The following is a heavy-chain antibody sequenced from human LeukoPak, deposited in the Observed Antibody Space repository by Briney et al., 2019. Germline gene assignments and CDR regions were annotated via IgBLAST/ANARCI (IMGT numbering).Heavy chain of an antibody. V-gene: IGHV4-59*01. CDR2: IYYSGST. J-gene: IGHJ4*02. D-gene: IGHD3-10*01. CDR1: GGSISSYY. CDR3: ARARGRMVRGVIATYYFDY. Sequence: SETLSLTCTVSGGSISSYYWSWIRQPPGKGLEWIGYIYYSGSTNYNPSLKSRVTISVDTSKNQFSLKLSSVTAADTAVYYCARARGRMVRGVIATYYFDYWGQGTLVTVSS.